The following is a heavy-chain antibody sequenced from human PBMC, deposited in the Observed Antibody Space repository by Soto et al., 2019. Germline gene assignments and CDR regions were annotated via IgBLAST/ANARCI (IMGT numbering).Heavy chain of an antibody. J-gene: IGHJ4*02. CDR3: ARDCSGGDCYY. Sequence: EVQLVESGGGLVQPGGSLKLSCAASGFSLSYYWMSWVRQAPGKGLEWVANIKEDGSEKYYVDSVKGRFTISRDNAKNSVYLQMHSLRVEDTAVYYCARDCSGGDCYYWGQGTLVTVSS. CDR2: IKEDGSEK. CDR1: GFSLSYYW. D-gene: IGHD2-21*02. V-gene: IGHV3-7*01.